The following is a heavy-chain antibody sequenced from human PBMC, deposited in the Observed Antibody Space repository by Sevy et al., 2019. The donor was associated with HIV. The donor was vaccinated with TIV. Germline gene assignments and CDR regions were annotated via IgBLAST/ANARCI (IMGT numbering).Heavy chain of an antibody. V-gene: IGHV3-21*01. D-gene: IGHD1-26*01. CDR2: ISSSSSYI. Sequence: GGSLRLSCAASGFTFSSYSMNWVRQAPGKGLEWVSSISSSSSYIYYADSVKGRFTISRDNAKNSLYLQMNSLRAEDTAVYYCARDSVGATGYYYYGMDVWGQGITVTVSS. J-gene: IGHJ6*02. CDR1: GFTFSSYS. CDR3: ARDSVGATGYYYYGMDV.